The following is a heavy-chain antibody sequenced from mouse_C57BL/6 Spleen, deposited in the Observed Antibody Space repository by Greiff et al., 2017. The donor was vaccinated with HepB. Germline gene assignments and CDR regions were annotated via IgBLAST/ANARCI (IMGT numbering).Heavy chain of an antibody. J-gene: IGHJ4*01. CDR3: ASSPFTTVVEGAMDY. CDR1: GSSFTGYY. Sequence: EVQLQQSGPELVKPGASVKISCKASGSSFTGYYMNWVKQSPEKSLEWIGEINPSTGGTTYNQKFKAKATLTVDKSSSTAYMQLKSLTSEDSAVYYCASSPFTTVVEGAMDYWGQGTSVTVSS. D-gene: IGHD1-1*01. CDR2: INPSTGGT. V-gene: IGHV1-42*01.